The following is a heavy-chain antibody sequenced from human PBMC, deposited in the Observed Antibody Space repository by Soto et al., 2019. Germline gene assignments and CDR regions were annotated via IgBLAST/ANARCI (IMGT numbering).Heavy chain of an antibody. CDR2: VSFTGTT. V-gene: IGHV4-39*07. CDR1: GGSINNSDYY. Sequence: SETLSLTCSVSGGSINNSDYYWGWVRQAPGKGLEWIGSVSFTGTTYYSPSLKSRVTISVDTSKNQFSLKLSSVTAADTAVYYCAGNYDFRSGYYTALYRMDMWGQGTKVT. J-gene: IGHJ6*02. D-gene: IGHD3-3*01. CDR3: AGNYDFRSGYYTALYRMDM.